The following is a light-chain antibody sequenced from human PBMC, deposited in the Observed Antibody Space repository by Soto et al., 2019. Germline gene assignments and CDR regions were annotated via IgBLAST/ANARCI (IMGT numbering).Light chain of an antibody. CDR3: QQYNNSPYT. Sequence: EIVMTQSPGTLSVSPGESATLSCRASQNIGRNVAWYQQKSGQAPRLLIYGASTRATGFPATFRGSGSGTEFTLTISSLQSEDFAIYYCQQYNNSPYTFGQGTKLEIK. J-gene: IGKJ2*01. V-gene: IGKV3-15*01. CDR2: GAS. CDR1: QNIGRN.